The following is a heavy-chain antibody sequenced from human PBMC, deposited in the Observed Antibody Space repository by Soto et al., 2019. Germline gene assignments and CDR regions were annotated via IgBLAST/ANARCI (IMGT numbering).Heavy chain of an antibody. CDR3: ARQKSEIKIFGVVTTSYNWFDP. V-gene: IGHV4-39*01. CDR2: IYYSGST. CDR1: GGSISSSSYY. J-gene: IGHJ5*02. D-gene: IGHD3-3*01. Sequence: SETLSLTCIVSGGSISSSSYYWGWIRQPPGKGLEWIGSIYYSGSTYYNPSLKSRVTISVDTSKNQFSLKLSSVTAADTAVYYCARQKSEIKIFGVVTTSYNWFDPWGQGTLVTVSS.